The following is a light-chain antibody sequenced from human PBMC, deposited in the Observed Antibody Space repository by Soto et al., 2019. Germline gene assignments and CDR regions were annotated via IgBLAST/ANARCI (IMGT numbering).Light chain of an antibody. J-gene: IGKJ5*01. CDR1: QSVRSTY. Sequence: EIVLTQSPGILSLSPGERATLSCRASQSVRSTYLAWYQQKPGQAPRLLIHGASSRATGIPDRFSGSGSGTDFTLTISRLESEDFAVYYCQYYSSSLSITFGQGTRLDIK. CDR2: GAS. CDR3: QYYSSSLSIT. V-gene: IGKV3-20*01.